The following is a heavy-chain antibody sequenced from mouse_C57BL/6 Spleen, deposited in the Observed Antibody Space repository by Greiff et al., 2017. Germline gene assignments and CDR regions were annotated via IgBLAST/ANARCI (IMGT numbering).Heavy chain of an antibody. CDR3: AKTDGYYDAMDY. Sequence: VQGVESGPGLVQPSQSLSITCTVSGFSLTSYGVHWVRQSPGKGLEWLGVIWRGGSTDYNAAFMSRLSITKDNSKSQVFFKMNSLQADDTAIYYCAKTDGYYDAMDYWGQGTSVTVSS. D-gene: IGHD2-3*01. CDR1: GFSLTSYG. J-gene: IGHJ4*01. CDR2: IWRGGST. V-gene: IGHV2-5*01.